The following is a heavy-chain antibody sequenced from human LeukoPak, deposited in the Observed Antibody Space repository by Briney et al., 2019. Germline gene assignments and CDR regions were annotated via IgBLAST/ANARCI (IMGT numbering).Heavy chain of an antibody. CDR1: GFTFSSYS. CDR2: ISSSSSYI. Sequence: GRSLRLSCAASGFTFSSYSMNWVRQAPGKGLEWVSSISSSSSYIYYADSVKGRFTISRDNAKNSLYLQMNSLRAEDTAVYYCARDLVGAPNWFDPWGQGTLVTVSS. D-gene: IGHD1-26*01. J-gene: IGHJ5*02. V-gene: IGHV3-21*01. CDR3: ARDLVGAPNWFDP.